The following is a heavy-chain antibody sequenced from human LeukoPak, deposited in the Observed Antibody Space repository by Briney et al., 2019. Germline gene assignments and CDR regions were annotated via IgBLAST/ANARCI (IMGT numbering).Heavy chain of an antibody. J-gene: IGHJ4*02. Sequence: TSETLSLTCTVSGGSISSYYWSWIRQPPGKGLEWIGYIYYSGSTNYNPSLKSRVTISVDTSENQFSLKLSSVTAADTAVYYCARDNSSGWSYYFDYWGQGTLVTVSS. CDR2: IYYSGST. D-gene: IGHD6-19*01. V-gene: IGHV4-59*01. CDR1: GGSISSYY. CDR3: ARDNSSGWSYYFDY.